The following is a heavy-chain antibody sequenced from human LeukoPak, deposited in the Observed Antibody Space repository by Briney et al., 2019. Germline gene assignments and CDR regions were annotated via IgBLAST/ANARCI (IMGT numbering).Heavy chain of an antibody. CDR1: GGSLSGYY. D-gene: IGHD3-16*01. CDR2: INHSGST. J-gene: IGHJ6*02. CDR3: ARGGRGIYYYYYGMDV. V-gene: IGHV4-34*01. Sequence: SETLSLTCAVYGGSLSGYYWSWIRQPPGKGLEWIGEINHSGSTNYNPSLKSRVTISVDTSKNQFSLKLSSVTAADTAVYYCARGGRGIYYYYYGMDVWGQGTTVTVSS.